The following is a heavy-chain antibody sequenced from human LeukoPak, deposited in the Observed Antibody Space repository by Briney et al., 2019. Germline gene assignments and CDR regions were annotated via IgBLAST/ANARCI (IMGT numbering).Heavy chain of an antibody. V-gene: IGHV3-21*01. D-gene: IGHD5-18*01. Sequence: GGSLRLPCAAFGFTFSTYSMNWVRQTPGKGLEWVSSISSSSTYIYYADSVKGRFTISRDNAKNSLYLQMNSLRVEDAAVYYCAREPTAMILWGQGTLVTVSS. CDR2: ISSSSTYI. J-gene: IGHJ4*02. CDR1: GFTFSTYS. CDR3: AREPTAMIL.